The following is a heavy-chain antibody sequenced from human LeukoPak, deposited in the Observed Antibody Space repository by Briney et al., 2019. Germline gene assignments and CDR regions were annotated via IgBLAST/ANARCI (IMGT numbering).Heavy chain of an antibody. CDR2: INGDGRNT. Sequence: GGSLRLSCAASGFTFSTYWMHWVRQAPGEGLVWVSHINGDGRNTNYADSVRGRFTISRDNAKNTLYLQMNSLRAEDTAVYYCARGNSRDAFDIWGQGTMVTVSS. D-gene: IGHD6-13*01. CDR1: GFTFSTYW. J-gene: IGHJ3*02. V-gene: IGHV3-74*01. CDR3: ARGNSRDAFDI.